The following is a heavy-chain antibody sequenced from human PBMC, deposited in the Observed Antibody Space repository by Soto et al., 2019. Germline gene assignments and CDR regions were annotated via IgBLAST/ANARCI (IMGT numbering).Heavy chain of an antibody. V-gene: IGHV1-69*02. D-gene: IGHD2-15*01. CDR2: IIPILGVT. CDR3: ASPGGCYPFWGMHL. Sequence: QVQLVQSGAEVKKPGSSVKVSCKASGGTFNSNTISWVRQAPGQGLEWMGRIIPILGVTNYALKFQGRVTXXAXKXXTTVGMELNILRSEETVVYYCASPGGCYPFWGMHLWGQGTTVTVS. J-gene: IGHJ6*02. CDR1: GGTFNSNT.